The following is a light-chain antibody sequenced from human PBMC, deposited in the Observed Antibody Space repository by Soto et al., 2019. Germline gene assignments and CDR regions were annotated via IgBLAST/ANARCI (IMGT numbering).Light chain of an antibody. CDR3: SAWDDSLNGPVE. V-gene: IGLV1-44*01. CDR1: SSNIGSNS. J-gene: IGLJ2*01. Sequence: QSVLTQPPSASGTPGQRVTISCSGSSSNIGSNSINWYQQLPGGAPKLLIHSDDKRPSGVPDRFSGTKSGTSASLAISGLQSEDEADYYCSAWDDSLNGPVEFGGGTKLTVL. CDR2: SDD.